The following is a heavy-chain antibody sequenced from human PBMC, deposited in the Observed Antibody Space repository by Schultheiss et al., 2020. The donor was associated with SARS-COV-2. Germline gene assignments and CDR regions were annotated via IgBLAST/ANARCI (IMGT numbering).Heavy chain of an antibody. V-gene: IGHV4-59*12. D-gene: IGHD6-19*01. CDR2: IYYSGST. CDR1: GGSISRYC. CDR3: ARGLLYSSGWFGDY. Sequence: SETLSLTCTVSGGSISRYCWSWIRQPPGKGLEWIGYIYYSGSTYYNPSLKSRVTISVDTSKNQFSLKLSSVTAADTAVYYCARGLLYSSGWFGDYWGQGTLVTVSS. J-gene: IGHJ4*02.